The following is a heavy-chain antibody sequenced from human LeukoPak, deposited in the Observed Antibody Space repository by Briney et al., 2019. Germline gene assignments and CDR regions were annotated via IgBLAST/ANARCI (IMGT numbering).Heavy chain of an antibody. Sequence: PSETLSLTCTVSGGSISDYSWSWIRQPPGKGLEWIGHVYYSGSANYNPSLKSRVTISTDTSKNQFSLKLSSVTAADTAVYYCARASDGVSEYSSSSLWFDPWGQGTLVTVSS. D-gene: IGHD6-6*01. CDR3: ARASDGVSEYSSSSLWFDP. CDR2: VYYSGSA. V-gene: IGHV4-59*01. CDR1: GGSISDYS. J-gene: IGHJ5*02.